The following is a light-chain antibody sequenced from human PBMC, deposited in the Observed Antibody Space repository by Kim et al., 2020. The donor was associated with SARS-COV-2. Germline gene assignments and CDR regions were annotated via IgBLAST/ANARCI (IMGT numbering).Light chain of an antibody. J-gene: IGKJ4*01. Sequence: EIVMTQSPATLSVSPGERATLSCRASRSVSSHLAWYQQKPGQGPRLLIYGASTRATGVPDRFSGSGSGTNFTLTISSLHSEGFAVYYCQHYVNWPLTFGGGNKVDIK. CDR3: QHYVNWPLT. CDR1: RSVSSH. V-gene: IGKV3-15*01. CDR2: GAS.